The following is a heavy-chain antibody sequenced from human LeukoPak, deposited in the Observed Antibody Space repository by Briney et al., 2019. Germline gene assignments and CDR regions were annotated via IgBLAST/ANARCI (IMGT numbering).Heavy chain of an antibody. J-gene: IGHJ4*02. V-gene: IGHV1-46*01. CDR1: GYTFTCYY. CDR3: ARATTVTTLDY. Sequence: ASVKVSCKASGYTFTCYYMHWVRQAPGQGLEWMGIINPSGGSTSYAQKFQGRVTMTRDTSTSTVYMELSSLRSEDTAVYYCARATTVTTLDYWGQGTLVTVSS. CDR2: INPSGGST. D-gene: IGHD4-17*01.